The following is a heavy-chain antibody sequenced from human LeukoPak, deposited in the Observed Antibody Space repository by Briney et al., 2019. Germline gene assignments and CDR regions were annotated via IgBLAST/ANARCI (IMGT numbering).Heavy chain of an antibody. D-gene: IGHD3-3*01. CDR2: ISGSGGST. Sequence: GGSLRLSCAASGFTFSSYAMSWVRQAPGKGLEWVSAISGSGGSTYYADSVKGRFTISRDNSKNTPYLQMNSLRAEDTAVYYCAKAGEPDFWSGYYLDYWGQGTLVTVSS. V-gene: IGHV3-23*01. J-gene: IGHJ4*02. CDR3: AKAGEPDFWSGYYLDY. CDR1: GFTFSSYA.